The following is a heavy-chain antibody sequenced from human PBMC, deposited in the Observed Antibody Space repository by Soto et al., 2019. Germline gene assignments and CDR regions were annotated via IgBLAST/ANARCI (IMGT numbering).Heavy chain of an antibody. CDR1: GFTFDDYA. CDR3: AKDGGDSSRGYYYYYMDV. Sequence: GGSLRLSCAASGFTFDDYAMHWVRQAPGKGLEWVSGISWNSGSIGYADSVKGRFTISRDNAKNSLYLQMNSLRAEDTALYYCAKDGGDSSRGYYYYYMDVWGKGTTVTVSS. J-gene: IGHJ6*03. V-gene: IGHV3-9*01. D-gene: IGHD6-6*01. CDR2: ISWNSGSI.